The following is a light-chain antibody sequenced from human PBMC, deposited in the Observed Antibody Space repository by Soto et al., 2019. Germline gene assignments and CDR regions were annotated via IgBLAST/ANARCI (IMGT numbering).Light chain of an antibody. Sequence: QSVLTQPPSVSGAPWHRSTISCTGSSSNIGAGYDVHWYQQLPGTAPKLIIYGNSNRPSGVPDRFSGSQSGTSASLAITGLQAEDEADYYCQSYDSSLSGFYVFGTGTKLTVL. CDR3: QSYDSSLSGFYV. CDR2: GNS. J-gene: IGLJ1*01. V-gene: IGLV1-40*01. CDR1: SSNIGAGYD.